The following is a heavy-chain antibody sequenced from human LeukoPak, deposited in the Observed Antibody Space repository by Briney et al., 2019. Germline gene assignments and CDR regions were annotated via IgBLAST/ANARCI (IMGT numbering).Heavy chain of an antibody. D-gene: IGHD3-22*01. CDR2: IYYSGST. CDR3: ARDKRLDYDSSGYFDY. J-gene: IGHJ4*02. CDR1: GGSISSYY. Sequence: PSETLSLTCTVSGGSISSYYWGWIRQPPGKGLEWIGSIYYSGSTYYNPSLKSRVTISGDTSKNQFSLKLSSVTVADTAVYYCARDKRLDYDSSGYFDYWGQGTLVTVPS. V-gene: IGHV4-39*07.